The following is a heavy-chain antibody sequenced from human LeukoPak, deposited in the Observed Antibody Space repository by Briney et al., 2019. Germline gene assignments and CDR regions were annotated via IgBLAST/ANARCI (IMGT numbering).Heavy chain of an antibody. D-gene: IGHD7-27*01. CDR2: IYTSGSS. Sequence: GGSIXXXYWSWIRQPAGKGLEWIGRIYTSGSSNYNPSLKSGVTISIDTSXNQFSLKLSSVTAADTAVYLCAXXXRGDNFDYWGQGTLVTVSS. V-gene: IGHV4-4*07. J-gene: IGHJ4*02. CDR3: AXXXRGDNFDY. CDR1: GGSIXXXY.